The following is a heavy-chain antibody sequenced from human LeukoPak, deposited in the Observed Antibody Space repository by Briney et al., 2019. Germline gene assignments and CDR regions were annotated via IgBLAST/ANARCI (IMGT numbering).Heavy chain of an antibody. CDR2: MYSGGST. Sequence: PGGSLRLSCAASGFTVSSNYMSWVRQAPGKGLEWVSVMYSGGSTYYAESVKGRFTISRDNSKNTLYLQMNSLRAEDTAVYYCARDIGGWDPPDFDIWGQGTMVTVSS. J-gene: IGHJ3*02. D-gene: IGHD1-26*01. CDR1: GFTVSSNY. CDR3: ARDIGGWDPPDFDI. V-gene: IGHV3-66*01.